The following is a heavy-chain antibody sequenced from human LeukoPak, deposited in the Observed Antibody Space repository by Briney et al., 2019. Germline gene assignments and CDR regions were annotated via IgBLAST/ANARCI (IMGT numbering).Heavy chain of an antibody. CDR1: GYTFTSYY. D-gene: IGHD1-26*01. V-gene: IGHV1-18*04. CDR2: ISAYNGNT. CDR3: ARDPGTVWSGSSPFDY. Sequence: GASVKVSCKASGYTFTSYYMHWVRQAPGQGLEWMGWISAYNGNTNYAQKLQGRVTMTTDTSTSTAYMELRSLRSDDTAVYYCARDPGTVWSGSSPFDYWGQGTLVTVSS. J-gene: IGHJ4*02.